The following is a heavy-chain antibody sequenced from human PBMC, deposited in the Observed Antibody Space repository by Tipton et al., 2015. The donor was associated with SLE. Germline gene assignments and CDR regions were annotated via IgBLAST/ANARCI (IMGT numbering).Heavy chain of an antibody. V-gene: IGHV3-23*03. Sequence: SLRLSCAASGFTFSSYSMNWVRQAPGKGLEWVSLIYSDGTTHYGDSVRGRFTVSRNNFRNILYLQMNSLETEDTALYYCATSASSSSWSDWYFDLWSRGTLVIVSS. CDR1: GFTFSSYS. CDR3: ATSASSSSWSDWYFDL. D-gene: IGHD6-13*01. J-gene: IGHJ2*01. CDR2: IYSDGTT.